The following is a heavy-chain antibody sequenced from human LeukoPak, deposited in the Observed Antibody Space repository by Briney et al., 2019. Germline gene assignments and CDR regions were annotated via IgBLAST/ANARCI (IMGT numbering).Heavy chain of an antibody. CDR2: INPNSGGT. CDR1: GYTFTGYY. J-gene: IGHJ3*02. V-gene: IGHV1-2*02. Sequence: ASVKVSCKASGYTFTGYYMHWVRQAPGQGLEWMGWINPNSGGTNYAQKFQGRVTMTRDTSISTAYIELSRLRSDDTAVYYCARDVPAATGGAFDIWGQGTMVTVSS. CDR3: ARDVPAATGGAFDI. D-gene: IGHD2-2*01.